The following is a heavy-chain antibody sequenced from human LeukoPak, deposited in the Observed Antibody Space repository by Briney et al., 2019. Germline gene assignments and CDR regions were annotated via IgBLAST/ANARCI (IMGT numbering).Heavy chain of an antibody. Sequence: GGSLRLSCAASGFTFSSYSMNWVRQAPGKGLEWVSSISSSSSYIYYADSVKGRFTISRNNAKNSLYLQMNSLRAEDTAVYYCARAYSSGWPDYWGQGTLVTVSS. CDR2: ISSSSSYI. CDR1: GFTFSSYS. D-gene: IGHD6-19*01. J-gene: IGHJ4*02. V-gene: IGHV3-21*01. CDR3: ARAYSSGWPDY.